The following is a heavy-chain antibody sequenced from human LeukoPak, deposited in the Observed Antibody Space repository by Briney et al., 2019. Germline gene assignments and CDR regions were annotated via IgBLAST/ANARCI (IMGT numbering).Heavy chain of an antibody. V-gene: IGHV4-34*01. D-gene: IGHD5-18*01. Sequence: PSETLSLTCAVYGGSFSGYYWSWIRQPPGKGLEWIGEINHSGSTNYNPSLKSRVTISVDTSKNQFSLKLSSVTAADTAVHYCARGVYSYGSYYYYYGMDVWGQGTTVTVSS. J-gene: IGHJ6*02. CDR2: INHSGST. CDR1: GGSFSGYY. CDR3: ARGVYSYGSYYYYYGMDV.